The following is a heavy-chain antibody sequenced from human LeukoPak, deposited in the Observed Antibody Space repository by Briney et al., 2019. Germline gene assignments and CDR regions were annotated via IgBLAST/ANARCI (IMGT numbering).Heavy chain of an antibody. CDR1: GYSISSGYY. CDR2: IYYSGST. CDR3: ARHRVTMVRGVPRDWFDP. J-gene: IGHJ5*02. Sequence: SETLSLTCTVSGYSISSGYYWGWIRQPPGKGLEWIGSIYYSGSTYYNPSLKSRVTISVDTSKNQFSLKLSSVTAADTAVYYCARHRVTMVRGVPRDWFDPWGQGTLVTVSS. D-gene: IGHD3-10*01. V-gene: IGHV4-38-2*02.